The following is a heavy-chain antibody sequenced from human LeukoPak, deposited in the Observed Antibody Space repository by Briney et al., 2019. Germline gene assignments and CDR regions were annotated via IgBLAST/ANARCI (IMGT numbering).Heavy chain of an antibody. V-gene: IGHV4-4*02. D-gene: IGHD3-9*01. J-gene: IGHJ3*02. CDR1: GGSISSSNW. CDR3: ARVSLRYFDWLSLDGAFDI. Sequence: PSETLSLTCTVSGGSISSSNWWSWVRQPPGEGLEWIGEIYHSGSTNYNPSLKSRGTISVDKSKNQFSLKLSSVTAADTAVYYCARVSLRYFDWLSLDGAFDIWGQGTMVTVSS. CDR2: IYHSGST.